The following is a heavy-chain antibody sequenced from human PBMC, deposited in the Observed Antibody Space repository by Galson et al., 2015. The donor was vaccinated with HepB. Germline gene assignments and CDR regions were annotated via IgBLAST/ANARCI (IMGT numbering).Heavy chain of an antibody. CDR3: ARGRPGTFTVLGN. Sequence: SLRLSYAASGFTFSGHWVHWVRQAPGKGLIWVSRINSDGSSSSYADYVKGRFTISRDDAKNTLYLQLNSLRAEDTAIYYCARGRPGTFTVLGNWGQGTLVTVSS. V-gene: IGHV3-74*01. CDR1: GFTFSGHW. J-gene: IGHJ4*02. CDR2: INSDGSSS. D-gene: IGHD1-1*01.